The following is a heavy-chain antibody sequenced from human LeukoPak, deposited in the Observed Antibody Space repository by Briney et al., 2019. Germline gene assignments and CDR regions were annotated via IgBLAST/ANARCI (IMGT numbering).Heavy chain of an antibody. V-gene: IGHV3-23*01. CDR3: AKGSGTYSERY. D-gene: IGHD1-26*01. CDR1: GFTFSSYG. CDR2: ITGSGDTT. J-gene: IGHJ4*02. Sequence: GGSLRLSCAASGFTFSSYGMHWVRQAPGKGLEWVSGITGSGDTTYYADSVQGRFTISRDNSQSTLSLQMNSLRVEDTAIYYCAKGSGTYSERYWGQGTLVTVSS.